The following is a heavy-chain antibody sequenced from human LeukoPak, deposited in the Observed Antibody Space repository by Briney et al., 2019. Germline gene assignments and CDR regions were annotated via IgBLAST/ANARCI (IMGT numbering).Heavy chain of an antibody. D-gene: IGHD3-3*01. J-gene: IGHJ4*02. Sequence: GGSLRLSCAASGFTFSSYAMSWVRQAPGKGLEWVAFIGYDESKKYYAESVKGRFTISRDDSKHPLYLQMSALKTEDTAVYYCAKNPTAVTMSGVPSPGYWGQGTPVTVSS. V-gene: IGHV3-30*02. CDR2: IGYDESKK. CDR1: GFTFSSYA. CDR3: AKNPTAVTMSGVPSPGY.